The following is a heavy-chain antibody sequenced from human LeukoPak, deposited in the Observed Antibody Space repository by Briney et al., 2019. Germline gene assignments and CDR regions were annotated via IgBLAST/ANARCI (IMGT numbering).Heavy chain of an antibody. CDR2: ISNSGSP. Sequence: PSETLSLTCTVSSASVSSYYWSWVRQPPGGGLEWIGYISNSGSPSYNPSFKSRVTFSADTSKNHLSLKLNSVTPADTAVYFCARGGAGPLRNWGQGTLVTVSS. D-gene: IGHD3-16*01. V-gene: IGHV4-59*02. J-gene: IGHJ4*02. CDR1: SASVSSYY. CDR3: ARGGAGPLRN.